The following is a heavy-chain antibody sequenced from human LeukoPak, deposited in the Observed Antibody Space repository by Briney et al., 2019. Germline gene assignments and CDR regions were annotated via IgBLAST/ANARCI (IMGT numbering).Heavy chain of an antibody. CDR3: ARRFYDILTGYYFDY. V-gene: IGHV5-51*01. J-gene: IGHJ4*02. D-gene: IGHD3-9*01. Sequence: GESLKISCKGSGYSFTSYWIGWVRQMPGKGLEWVGIIYPGDSDTRYSPSFQGQVTISADKSISTAYLQWSSLKASDTAMYYCARRFYDILTGYYFDYWGQGTLVTVSS. CDR2: IYPGDSDT. CDR1: GYSFTSYW.